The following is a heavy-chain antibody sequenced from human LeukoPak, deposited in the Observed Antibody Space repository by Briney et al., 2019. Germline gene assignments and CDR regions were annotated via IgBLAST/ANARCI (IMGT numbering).Heavy chain of an antibody. CDR1: GFTFSSYA. Sequence: GGSLRLSCAASGFTFSSYAMSWVRQAPGKGREWGSAISGSGGSTYYADSVKGRFTISRDNSKNTLYLQMNSLRAEDTAVYYCAKIAEAVSSNHYFDYWGQGTLVTVSS. CDR2: ISGSGGST. V-gene: IGHV3-23*01. D-gene: IGHD2-21*01. J-gene: IGHJ4*02. CDR3: AKIAEAVSSNHYFDY.